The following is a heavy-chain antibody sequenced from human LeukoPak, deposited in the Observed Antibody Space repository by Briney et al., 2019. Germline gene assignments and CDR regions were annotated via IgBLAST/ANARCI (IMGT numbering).Heavy chain of an antibody. CDR1: GFTCSSYA. CDR2: ISGSGDNT. D-gene: IGHD6-6*01. Sequence: GGSLRLSCAASGFTCSSYAMSWARQVPGKGLEWVSVISGSGDNTYYADSVKGRFTISRDNSKNMLYLQMNSLRAEDTAVYYCAKWKYSNSGIDDYWGQGTLVTVSS. J-gene: IGHJ4*02. V-gene: IGHV3-23*01. CDR3: AKWKYSNSGIDDY.